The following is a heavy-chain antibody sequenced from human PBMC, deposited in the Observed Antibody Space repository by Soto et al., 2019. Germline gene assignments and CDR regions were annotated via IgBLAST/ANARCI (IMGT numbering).Heavy chain of an antibody. CDR3: AKVGSFAVVEFEH. J-gene: IGHJ4*02. D-gene: IGHD3-3*01. Sequence: PGGSLRLSCAGSGFIFEDYGMHWVRQAPGKGLEWVAGISWNSETIAYADSVKGRFTISRDNTKNSLYLEMNNVRTEDTALYYSAKVGSFAVVEFEHWGQGTQVTVSS. CDR1: GFIFEDYG. CDR2: ISWNSETI. V-gene: IGHV3-9*01.